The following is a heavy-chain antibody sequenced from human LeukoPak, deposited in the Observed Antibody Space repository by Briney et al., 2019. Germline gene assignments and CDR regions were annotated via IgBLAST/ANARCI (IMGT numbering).Heavy chain of an antibody. V-gene: IGHV1-2*06. CDR1: GYTFTGYY. J-gene: IGHJ6*02. D-gene: IGHD3-9*01. CDR2: INPNSGGT. Sequence: GASVKVSCKASGYTFTGYYMHWVRQAPGQGLEWMGRINPNSGGTNYAQKFQGRVTMTRDTSISTAYMELSRLRSDDTAVYYCARDAFYDILTGYYPWYYYGMDVWSQGTTVTVSS. CDR3: ARDAFYDILTGYYPWYYYGMDV.